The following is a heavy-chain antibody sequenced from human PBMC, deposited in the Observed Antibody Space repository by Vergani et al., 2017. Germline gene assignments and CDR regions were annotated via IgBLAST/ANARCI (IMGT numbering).Heavy chain of an antibody. CDR1: GFTFSTYN. Sequence: EVQLVESGGGLVQPGGSLRLSCAASGFTFSTYNMNWVRQAPGKGLEWVSYISSSSSTIYYADSVKGRFTISRDNSKNTLYLQMNSLRAEDTAVYYCAKDSGEQLFAPEYFQHWGQGTLVTVSS. CDR3: AKDSGEQLFAPEYFQH. J-gene: IGHJ1*01. CDR2: ISSSSSTI. V-gene: IGHV3-48*01. D-gene: IGHD6-6*01.